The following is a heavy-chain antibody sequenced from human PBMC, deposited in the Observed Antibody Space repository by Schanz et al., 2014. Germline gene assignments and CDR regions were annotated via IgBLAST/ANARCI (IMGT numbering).Heavy chain of an antibody. CDR3: ARDLRNSRPSYYDH. CDR2: IWYDGSNK. CDR1: GFTFSSYG. V-gene: IGHV3-33*01. Sequence: LVESGGGVVQPGRSLRLSCAASGFTFSSYGMHWVRQVPGKGLEWVAFIWYDGSNKYYADSVKGRFAISRDNAKYTLYLQMNSLRAEDTAVYYCARDLRNSRPSYYDHWGQGTLVTVSA. J-gene: IGHJ4*02. D-gene: IGHD6-13*01.